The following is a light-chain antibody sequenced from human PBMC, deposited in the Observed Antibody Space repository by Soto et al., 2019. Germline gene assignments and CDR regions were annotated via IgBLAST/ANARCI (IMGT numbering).Light chain of an antibody. CDR2: EAS. J-gene: IGKJ5*01. V-gene: IGKV1-33*01. Sequence: DIQMTPLPSSLSASVGDRVTITCQASEYINKYLSWYQQKPGKAPKLLISEASNLETGVPSRFSGSGSGTHFTFTINSLQPDDIATYYCQQYEDLPRTFGQGTRLEIK. CDR3: QQYEDLPRT. CDR1: EYINKY.